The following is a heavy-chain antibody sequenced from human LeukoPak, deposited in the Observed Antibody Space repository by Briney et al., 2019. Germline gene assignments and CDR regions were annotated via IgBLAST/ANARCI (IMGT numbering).Heavy chain of an antibody. CDR1: GGSISSSSYY. V-gene: IGHV4-39*07. CDR3: ARERWRLPINAFDI. D-gene: IGHD2-15*01. J-gene: IGHJ3*02. Sequence: SETLSLTCTVSGGSISSSSYYWGWIRQPPGKGLEWIGSIYYSGSTNYNPSLKSRVSISLDTSKNQFSLKLSSVTAADTAVYFCARERWRLPINAFDIWGQGTMVTVSS. CDR2: IYYSGST.